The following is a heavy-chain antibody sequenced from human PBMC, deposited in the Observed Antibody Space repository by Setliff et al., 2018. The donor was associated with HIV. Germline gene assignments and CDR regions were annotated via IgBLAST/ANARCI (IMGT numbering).Heavy chain of an antibody. CDR2: NIPITGTI. J-gene: IGHJ4*02. Sequence: SVKVSFKISGATFAGHAIFWLRQAPGQGLEWMGGNIPITGTIHFAQKFQDRVTITTDESTSTAYMELSSLRSEDTAVYYCATYHYYDSSAYYIDLYYLDYWGQGTLVTVS. CDR1: GATFAGHA. CDR3: ATYHYYDSSAYYIDLYYLDY. V-gene: IGHV1-69*05. D-gene: IGHD3-22*01.